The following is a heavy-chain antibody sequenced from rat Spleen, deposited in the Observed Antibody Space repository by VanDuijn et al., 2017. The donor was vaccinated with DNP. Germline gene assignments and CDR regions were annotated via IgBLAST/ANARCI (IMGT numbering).Heavy chain of an antibody. CDR1: XYSXTSNY. Sequence: EVQLQESGXGLVKPSXXLSLXXSVTXYSXTSNYWGWIRKFPGNKMEYIGHISYSGSTNYNPSLKSRISITRDTSKNHFFLQLNSVTTEDTATYYCARWTRYFDSWGQGVLVTVSS. CDR2: ISYSGST. J-gene: IGHJ2*01. CDR3: ARWTRYFDS. V-gene: IGHV3-1*01. D-gene: IGHD1-7*01.